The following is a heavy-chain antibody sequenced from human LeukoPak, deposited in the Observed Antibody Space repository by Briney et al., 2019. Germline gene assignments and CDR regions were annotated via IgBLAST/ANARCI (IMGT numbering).Heavy chain of an antibody. V-gene: IGHV3-74*01. CDR2: INSDESTT. CDR3: ARAGYYRFDY. D-gene: IGHD3-22*01. CDR1: GFTFSSYG. Sequence: GGSLRLSCAASGFTFSSYGMSWVRQAPGRGLVWVSRINSDESTTNYAESVKGRFTISRDNARNTLYLQMNSLRVEDTAVYYCARAGYYRFDYWGQGTLVTVSS. J-gene: IGHJ4*02.